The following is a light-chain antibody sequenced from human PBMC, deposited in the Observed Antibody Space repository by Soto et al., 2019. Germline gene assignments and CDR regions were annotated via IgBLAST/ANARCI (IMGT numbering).Light chain of an antibody. Sequence: EIVMTQSPATLSVSPGERATLSCRASQSVSSNLAWYQQKPGQPPRLLISDASTRATGIPARFSGSGSASEFTLTISSLQSEDFAAYYCQQYNEWPQITFGQGTRLEIK. CDR1: QSVSSN. CDR2: DAS. V-gene: IGKV3D-15*01. J-gene: IGKJ5*01. CDR3: QQYNEWPQIT.